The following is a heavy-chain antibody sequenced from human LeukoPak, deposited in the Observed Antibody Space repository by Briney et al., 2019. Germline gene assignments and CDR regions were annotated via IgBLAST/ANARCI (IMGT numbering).Heavy chain of an antibody. CDR3: ARGGEGAAIDYFDY. CDR1: GYTFTDYH. J-gene: IGHJ4*02. CDR2: INSKSGGT. D-gene: IGHD3-10*01. V-gene: IGHV1-2*02. Sequence: ASVKVSCKASGYTFTDYHIHWVRQAPGRGLEWMGWINSKSGGTNYAQKFQGTVTMTRDTSISTAYMELSRLRSDDTAVYYCARGGEGAAIDYFDYWGQGTLVTVSS.